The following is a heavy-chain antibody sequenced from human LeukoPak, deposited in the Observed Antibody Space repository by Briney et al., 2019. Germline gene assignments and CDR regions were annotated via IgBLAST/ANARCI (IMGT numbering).Heavy chain of an antibody. CDR2: IHYTGST. V-gene: IGHV4-59*01. Sequence: SETLSLTCTVSSGSISNYWSWIRQPPGKGLESIGYIHYTGSTTYNPSLKSRVTISVDTSKSQFSLKLSSVTAADTAVYYCARVRYHAVYGTGTYFYHFDYWGQGARVTVSS. CDR1: SGSISNY. D-gene: IGHD3-10*01. CDR3: ARVRYHAVYGTGTYFYHFDY. J-gene: IGHJ4*02.